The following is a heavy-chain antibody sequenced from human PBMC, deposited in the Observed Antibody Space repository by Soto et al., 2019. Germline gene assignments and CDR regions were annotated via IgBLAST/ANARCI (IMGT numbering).Heavy chain of an antibody. V-gene: IGHV4-34*01. Sequence: QVQLQQWGAGLLKPSETLSLTCAVYGGSFSGYSWPWIRQPPGTGLEWIGEINHSGSTNYNPSLKSRVTISVDTSKNQFSLKLTSVTAAETAVYYCARDKITGLFDYWGQGALVTVSS. CDR1: GGSFSGYS. D-gene: IGHD2-8*02. CDR2: INHSGST. J-gene: IGHJ4*02. CDR3: ARDKITGLFDY.